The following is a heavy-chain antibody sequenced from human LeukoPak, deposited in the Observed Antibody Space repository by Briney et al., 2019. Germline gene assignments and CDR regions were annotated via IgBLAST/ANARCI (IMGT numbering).Heavy chain of an antibody. D-gene: IGHD6-6*01. J-gene: IGHJ4*02. CDR1: GGSFRGYY. CDR2: INHSGST. V-gene: IGHV4-34*01. Sequence: KPSETLSLTCAVYGGSFRGYYWSWIRQPPGKGLGWIEEINHSGSTNYNPSLKSRVTISADTSKNQFSLKLSSVTAADTAVYYCARGWYSSSSAEFDYWGQGTLVTVSS. CDR3: ARGWYSSSSAEFDY.